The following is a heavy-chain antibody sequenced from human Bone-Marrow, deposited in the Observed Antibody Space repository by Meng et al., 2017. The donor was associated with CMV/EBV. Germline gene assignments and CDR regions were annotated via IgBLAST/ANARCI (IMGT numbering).Heavy chain of an antibody. V-gene: IGHV4-39*07. CDR2: IYYSGNT. CDR3: ARLGGYYDILTGWNHYGMDV. J-gene: IGHJ6*02. D-gene: IGHD3-9*01. CDR1: GGPISSPSDY. Sequence: SETLSLTCTVSGGPISSPSDYWGWIRLPPGRGLEWIGRIYYSGNTYYSPSLKSRVTMSVDTSRNQFSLKLRSVTAADTAVYFCARLGGYYDILTGWNHYGMDVWGQGTTVTVSS.